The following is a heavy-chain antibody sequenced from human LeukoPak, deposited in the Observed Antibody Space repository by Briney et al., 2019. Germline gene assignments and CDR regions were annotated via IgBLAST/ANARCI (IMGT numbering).Heavy chain of an antibody. CDR1: GGTFSSYA. J-gene: IGHJ5*02. CDR3: AREGYYYHSSGYFNWFDP. Sequence: GASVKVSCKASGGTFSSYAISWVRQAPGQGLEWMGGIIPIFGTANYAQKFQGRVTITTDESTSTAYMELSSLRSEDTAVYYCAREGYYYHSSGYFNWFDPWSQGTLVTVST. V-gene: IGHV1-69*05. CDR2: IIPIFGTA. D-gene: IGHD3-22*01.